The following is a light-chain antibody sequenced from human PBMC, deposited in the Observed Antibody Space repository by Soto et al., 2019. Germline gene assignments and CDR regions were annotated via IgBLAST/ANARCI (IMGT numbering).Light chain of an antibody. Sequence: QSALTQPASVSGSPVQSITISCIGVSSDIGNSKFVSWYQQVPGRAPQLVLYEGPKRPSGVSNLLSGAMSDNAASLTLSAVQTEGGGDYYFCLQAGSVVLFGGGTQLTVL. V-gene: IGLV2-23*01. J-gene: IGLJ2*01. CDR1: SSDIGNSKF. CDR3: CLQAGSVVL. CDR2: EGP.